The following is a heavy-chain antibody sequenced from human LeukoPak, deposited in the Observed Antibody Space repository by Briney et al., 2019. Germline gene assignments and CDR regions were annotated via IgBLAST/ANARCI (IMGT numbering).Heavy chain of an antibody. CDR1: GYTFTGYY. J-gene: IGHJ4*02. V-gene: IGHV1-2*02. CDR2: INPNSGGT. Sequence: ASVKVSCKASGYTFTGYYMHWVRQAPGHGLEWMGWINPNSGGTNYAQKFQGRVTMTRDTSISTAYMELSRLRSDDTAVYYCARDSAVITKYYFDYWGQGTLVTVSS. D-gene: IGHD3-22*01. CDR3: ARDSAVITKYYFDY.